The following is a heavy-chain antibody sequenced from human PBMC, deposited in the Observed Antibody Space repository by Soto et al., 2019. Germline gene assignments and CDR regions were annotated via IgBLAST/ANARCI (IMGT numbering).Heavy chain of an antibody. J-gene: IGHJ5*02. V-gene: IGHV1-69*13. CDR2: IIPIFGTA. Sequence: VKVSCKASGGTFSSYAISWVRQAPGQGLEWMGGIIPIFGTANYAQKFQGRVTITADESTSTAYMELSSLRSEDTAVYYCARRHCAGDCYRSDKWFDPWGQGTLVTVSS. D-gene: IGHD2-21*02. CDR3: ARRHCAGDCYRSDKWFDP. CDR1: GGTFSSYA.